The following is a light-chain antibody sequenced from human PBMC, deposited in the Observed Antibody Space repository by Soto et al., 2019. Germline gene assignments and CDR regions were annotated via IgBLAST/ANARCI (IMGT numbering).Light chain of an antibody. Sequence: EIVMTQSPATLSVSPGERATLSCRASQSVSSNLAWYQQKPGQAPRLLIYGASSRATGIPDRFSGSGSGTDFTLTISRLEPEDFAVYYCQQYGNSLSITFGQGTRLEI. J-gene: IGKJ5*01. CDR3: QQYGNSLSIT. CDR2: GAS. CDR1: QSVSSN. V-gene: IGKV3-20*01.